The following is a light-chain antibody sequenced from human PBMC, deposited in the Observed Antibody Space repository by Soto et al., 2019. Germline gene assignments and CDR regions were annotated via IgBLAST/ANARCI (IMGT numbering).Light chain of an antibody. CDR3: SSYTSSSTLGGV. V-gene: IGLV2-14*01. CDR1: SSDVGGYNY. CDR2: DVS. J-gene: IGLJ2*01. Sequence: QSALTQPASVSGSPGQSITISCTGTSSDVGGYNYVSWYQQHPGKAPKLMIYDVSNRPSGVSNRFSGSKSGNTASLTISGXXAXXEADYYCSSYTSSSTLGGVFGGGTKLTVL.